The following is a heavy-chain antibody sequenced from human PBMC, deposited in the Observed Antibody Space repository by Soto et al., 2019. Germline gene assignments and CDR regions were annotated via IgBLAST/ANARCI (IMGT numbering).Heavy chain of an antibody. Sequence: QVQLVESGGGVVKPGRSLRLSCAASGFTFSSYAMHWVRQAPGKGLEWVAVISYDGSNKYYADSVKGRFTISRDNSKNTLYLQMNSLRAEDTAVYYCARDRLRYNWNDCPYYYCGMDVWGQGTTVTVSS. CDR2: ISYDGSNK. J-gene: IGHJ6*02. CDR3: ARDRLRYNWNDCPYYYCGMDV. V-gene: IGHV3-30-3*01. CDR1: GFTFSSYA. D-gene: IGHD1-1*01.